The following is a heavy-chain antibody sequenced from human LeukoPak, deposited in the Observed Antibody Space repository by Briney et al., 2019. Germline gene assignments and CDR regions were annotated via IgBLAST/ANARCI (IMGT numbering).Heavy chain of an antibody. V-gene: IGHV3-30*02. CDR3: TTLDEPA. D-gene: IGHD1-14*01. J-gene: IGHJ4*02. CDR2: IRYDGSNK. CDR1: GFTFSSYG. Sequence: GGSLRLSCAASGFTFSSYGMHWVRQAPGKGLEWVAFIRYDGSNKYYADSVKGRFTISRDNSKNTLYLQMNSLKTEDTAVYYCTTLDEPAWGQGTLVTVSS.